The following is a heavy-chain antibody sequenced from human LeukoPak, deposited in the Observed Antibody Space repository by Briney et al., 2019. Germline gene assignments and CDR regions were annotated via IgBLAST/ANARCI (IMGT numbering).Heavy chain of an antibody. V-gene: IGHV3-7*04. CDR2: IKHDSSAK. CDR1: GFIFRNNW. J-gene: IGHJ4*02. CDR3: ARGRSMDF. D-gene: IGHD2-2*01. Sequence: GRSLRLSCAAAGFIFRNNWMTWVSQAPGKGLEWVANIKHDSSAKYSVDSVKGRFTISRDNAKMILYLQMSSLGAEDTAVYFCARGRSMDFWGQGTLVTVSS.